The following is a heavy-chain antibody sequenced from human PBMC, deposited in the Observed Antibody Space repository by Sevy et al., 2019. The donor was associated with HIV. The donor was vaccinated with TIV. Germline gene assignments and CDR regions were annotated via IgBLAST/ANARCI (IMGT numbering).Heavy chain of an antibody. V-gene: IGHV3-72*01. CDR1: GFTFSDYY. Sequence: GGSLRLSCAASGFTFSDYYMHWVRQAPGKGLEWAGRIGNKANSYTTESAASVKGRFTISRDDSKNSLYLQMHSLKTDDTVVYYCARVMRRILWWSLDSWGQGTLVTVSS. CDR2: IGNKANSYTT. D-gene: IGHD2-21*01. CDR3: ARVMRRILWWSLDS. J-gene: IGHJ4*02.